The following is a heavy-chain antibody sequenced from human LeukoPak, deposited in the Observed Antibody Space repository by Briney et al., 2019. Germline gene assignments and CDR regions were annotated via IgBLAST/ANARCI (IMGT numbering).Heavy chain of an antibody. CDR3: ALIAVAGKLIDY. CDR1: GGSISSYY. J-gene: IGHJ4*02. V-gene: IGHV4-59*01. D-gene: IGHD6-19*01. CDR2: IFYSGST. Sequence: SETLSLTCTVSGGSISSYYWSWIRQPPGKGLEWIGYIFYSGSTNYNPSLKSRVTISIDTSKNQFSLKLSSVTAADTAVYYCALIAVAGKLIDYWGQGSLVTVSS.